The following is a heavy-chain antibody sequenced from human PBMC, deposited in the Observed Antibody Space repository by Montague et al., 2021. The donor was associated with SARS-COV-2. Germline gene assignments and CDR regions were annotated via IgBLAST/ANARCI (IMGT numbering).Heavy chain of an antibody. D-gene: IGHD3-22*01. CDR2: TYHTGNT. J-gene: IGHJ4*02. V-gene: IGHV4-4*02. CDR3: ASPKEGSGYYRPFDY. CDR1: GASVTSTNW. Sequence: SETLSLTCGVSGASVTSTNWWSWVRQPTGKGLEWIGETYHTGNTNYSPSLKNRVSISLDESKNQLSLRLNSVTAADTAAYYCASPKEGSGYYRPFDYWGQGILVTVSS.